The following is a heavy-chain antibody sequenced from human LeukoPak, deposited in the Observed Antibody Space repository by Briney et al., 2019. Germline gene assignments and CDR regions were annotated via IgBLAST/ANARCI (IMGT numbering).Heavy chain of an antibody. CDR2: INTDEITT. J-gene: IGHJ4*02. CDR1: GFTFSNFR. Sequence: GGSLRLSCAASGFTFSNFRMHWVRQAPGKGLGLVSRINTDEITTSYADSVKGRFTIFRDNAKNTLYLQMDSLRVEDTAVYYCARGHYCSGGSCYYHYFDNWGQGTLVTVSS. D-gene: IGHD2-15*01. V-gene: IGHV3-74*01. CDR3: ARGHYCSGGSCYYHYFDN.